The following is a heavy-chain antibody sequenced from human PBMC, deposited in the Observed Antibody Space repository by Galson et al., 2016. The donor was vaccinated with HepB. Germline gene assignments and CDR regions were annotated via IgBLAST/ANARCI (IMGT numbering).Heavy chain of an antibody. CDR1: GYSFTNYW. J-gene: IGHJ4*02. Sequence: QSGAEVKKPGESLKISCKGSGYSFTNYWIAWVRQLPGKGLEWMGIIYPGDSDTRYSPSFKGQVTISADKSISTAYLQWSSLKASDTAMYLGARHPGATTVARPDVDYWGQGTLVTVPS. V-gene: IGHV5-51*01. CDR3: ARHPGATTVARPDVDY. D-gene: IGHD4-23*01. CDR2: IYPGDSDT.